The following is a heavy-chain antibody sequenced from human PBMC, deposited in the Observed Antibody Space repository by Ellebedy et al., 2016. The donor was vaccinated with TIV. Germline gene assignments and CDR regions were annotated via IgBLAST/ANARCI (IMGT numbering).Heavy chain of an antibody. CDR1: GFTFSYYY. Sequence: GESLKISXAASGFTFSYYYMHWVRLAPGKGLAWVSRISSDGSTTTYADAVKGRFTISRDNAKNTLYLQMNSLRAEDTAVYYCARVPHCSSSGCYSYYDYWGQGTVVTVSS. CDR3: ARVPHCSSSGCYSYYDY. V-gene: IGHV3-74*01. CDR2: ISSDGSTT. J-gene: IGHJ4*02. D-gene: IGHD2-2*02.